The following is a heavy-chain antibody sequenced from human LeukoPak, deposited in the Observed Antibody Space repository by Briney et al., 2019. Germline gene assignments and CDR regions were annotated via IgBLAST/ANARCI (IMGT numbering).Heavy chain of an antibody. V-gene: IGHV1-2*02. CDR2: INPNSGGT. Sequence: GXGLEWMGWINPNSGGTNYAQKFQGRVTMTRDTSISTAYMELSRLRSDDTAVYYCARVLPPFDYWGQGTLVTVSS. J-gene: IGHJ4*02. CDR3: ARVLPPFDY.